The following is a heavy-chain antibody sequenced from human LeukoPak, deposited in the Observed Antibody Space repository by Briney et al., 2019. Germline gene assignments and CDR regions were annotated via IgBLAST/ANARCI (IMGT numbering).Heavy chain of an antibody. CDR2: IYYSGST. CDR1: GGSISSYY. Sequence: SETLSLTCTVSGGSISSYYWSWIRQPPGKGLEWIGYIYYSGSTNYNPSLKSRVTISVDTSKNQFSLKLSSVTAADTAVYYCARAQTTVLGSPVTANNWFDPWGQGTLVTVSS. CDR3: ARAQTTVLGSPVTANNWFDP. V-gene: IGHV4-59*12. J-gene: IGHJ5*02. D-gene: IGHD4-4*01.